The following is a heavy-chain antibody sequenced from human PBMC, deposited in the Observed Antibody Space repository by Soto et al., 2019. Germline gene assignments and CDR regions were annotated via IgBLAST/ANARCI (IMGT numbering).Heavy chain of an antibody. J-gene: IGHJ3*02. CDR2: INHSGST. Sequence: QVQLQQWGAGLLKPSETLSLTCAVYGGSFSGYYWSWIRQPPGKGLAWIGEINHSGSTNYNPSLKSRVTISVDTSKNQFSLKLSSVTAADTAVYYCARVKDPGYCSGGSCFRPYDAFDIWGQGTMVTVSS. CDR3: ARVKDPGYCSGGSCFRPYDAFDI. CDR1: GGSFSGYY. V-gene: IGHV4-34*01. D-gene: IGHD2-15*01.